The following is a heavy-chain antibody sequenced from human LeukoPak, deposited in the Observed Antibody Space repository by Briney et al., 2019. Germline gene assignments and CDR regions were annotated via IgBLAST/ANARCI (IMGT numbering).Heavy chain of an antibody. V-gene: IGHV4-30-2*01. CDR3: ARVQISLGAFDI. CDR1: GGSISSGGYS. CDR2: IYHSGST. J-gene: IGHJ3*02. Sequence: SETLSLTCAVSGGSISSGGYSWSWIRQPPGKGLEWIRYIYHSGSTYYNPSLKSRVTISVDRSKNQFSLKLSSVTAADTAVYYCARVQISLGAFDIWGQGTMVTVSS.